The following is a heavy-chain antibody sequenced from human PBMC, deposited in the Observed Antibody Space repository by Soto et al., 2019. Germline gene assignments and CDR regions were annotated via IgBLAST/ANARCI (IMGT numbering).Heavy chain of an antibody. CDR2: ISAYNGNT. J-gene: IGHJ3*02. Sequence: ASVKVSCKASGYTFTSYGISWVRQVPGQGLEWMGWISAYNGNTNYAQKLQGRVTMTTDTSTSTAYMELRSLRSDDTAVYYCARVGGYSYGWTPDAFDIWGQGTMVTVSS. CDR3: ARVGGYSYGWTPDAFDI. CDR1: GYTFTSYG. V-gene: IGHV1-18*01. D-gene: IGHD5-18*01.